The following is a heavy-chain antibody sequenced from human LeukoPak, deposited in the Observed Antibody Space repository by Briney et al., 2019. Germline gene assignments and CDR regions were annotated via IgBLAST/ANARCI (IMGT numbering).Heavy chain of an antibody. D-gene: IGHD3-16*02. CDR3: ARDRPPYYDYVWGSYRYTTRPLDY. Sequence: GGSLRLSCAASGFTFSTYGMHWVRQSPGKGLEWVAIISYDGSNKYYADSVKGRFTISRDNSKNTLYLQMNSLGPDDTAVYYCARDRPPYYDYVWGSYRYTTRPLDYWGQGTLVTVSS. J-gene: IGHJ4*02. CDR2: ISYDGSNK. CDR1: GFTFSTYG. V-gene: IGHV3-30*03.